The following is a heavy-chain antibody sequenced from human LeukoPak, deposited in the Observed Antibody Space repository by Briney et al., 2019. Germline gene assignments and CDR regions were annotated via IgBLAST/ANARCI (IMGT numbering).Heavy chain of an antibody. CDR2: IYHSGST. D-gene: IGHD3-10*01. V-gene: IGHV4-38-2*02. Sequence: SETLSPTCAVSGYSISSGYYWGWIRPPPGKGLEWIGSIYHSGSTYYNPSLKSRVTISVDTSKNQFSLKLSSVTAADTAVYYCARDGYYYGSGSYYNNWFDPWGQGTLVTVSS. CDR1: GYSISSGYY. J-gene: IGHJ5*02. CDR3: ARDGYYYGSGSYYNNWFDP.